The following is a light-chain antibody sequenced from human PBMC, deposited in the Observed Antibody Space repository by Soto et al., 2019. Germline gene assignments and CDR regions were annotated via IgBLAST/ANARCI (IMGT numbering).Light chain of an antibody. V-gene: IGLV2-14*01. CDR2: EVD. J-gene: IGLJ3*02. CDR1: TSDVGAYNY. CDR3: SSYTVINTAV. Sequence: QSALTQPASVSGSPGQSVSISCTGSTSDVGAYNYVAWYQHKPGKAPSLLIYEVDHRPSGISPRFSGSKSGNTASLTISGLQTDDEADYYCSSYTVINTAVFGGGTKVTVL.